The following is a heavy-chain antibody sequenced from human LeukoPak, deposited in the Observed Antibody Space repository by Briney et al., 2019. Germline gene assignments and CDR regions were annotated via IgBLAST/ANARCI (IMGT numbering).Heavy chain of an antibody. Sequence: SGGSLRLSCAASGFTFSSCGMHWVRQAPGKGPEWVAVISYDGSNKYYAGSVKGRFTISRDNSKSTLYLQMNSLRAEDTAVYYCARVRPGSNYVDFDYWGQGTLVTVSS. D-gene: IGHD4-11*01. CDR1: GFTFSSCG. CDR3: ARVRPGSNYVDFDY. CDR2: ISYDGSNK. V-gene: IGHV3-33*05. J-gene: IGHJ4*02.